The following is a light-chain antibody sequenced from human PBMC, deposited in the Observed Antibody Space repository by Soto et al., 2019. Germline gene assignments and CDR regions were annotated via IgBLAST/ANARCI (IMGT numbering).Light chain of an antibody. V-gene: IGLV1-44*01. CDR1: SSNIGRNP. J-gene: IGLJ3*02. CDR2: GNY. CDR3: ATWDDSLSGSVL. Sequence: QPVLTQPPSASGTPGQRLTISCSGTSSNIGRNPVSWYQQLPGTAPKLLIYGNYQRPSGVPDRFSGSKSGTSASLAISGLQSEDEANYYCATWDDSLSGSVLFGGGTKVTVL.